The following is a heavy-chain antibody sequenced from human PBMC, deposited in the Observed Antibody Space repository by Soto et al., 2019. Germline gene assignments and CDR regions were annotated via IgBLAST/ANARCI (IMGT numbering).Heavy chain of an antibody. Sequence: GESLKISCAASGFTSSIYWMSWVRQAPGKGLEWVANIKQDGSEMYYVDSVKGRFTISRDNAKNSLFLQMNSLRAEDTAVYYCARDGCDSGCLDCWGQGTLVTVSS. D-gene: IGHD6-19*01. CDR3: ARDGCDSGCLDC. CDR1: GFTSSIYW. V-gene: IGHV3-7*05. CDR2: IKQDGSEM. J-gene: IGHJ4*02.